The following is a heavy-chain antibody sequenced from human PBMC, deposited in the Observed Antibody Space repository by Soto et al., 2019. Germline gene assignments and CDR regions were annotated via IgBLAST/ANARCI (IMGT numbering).Heavy chain of an antibody. D-gene: IGHD3-22*01. Sequence: SETLSLTCAVYGGSFSGYYWSWIRQPPGKGLEWIGEINHSGSTNYNPSLKSRVTISVDTSKNQFSLKLSSVTAADTAVYYCASGLLRKNWFDPWGQGTLVTVSS. V-gene: IGHV4-34*01. J-gene: IGHJ5*02. CDR2: INHSGST. CDR1: GGSFSGYY. CDR3: ASGLLRKNWFDP.